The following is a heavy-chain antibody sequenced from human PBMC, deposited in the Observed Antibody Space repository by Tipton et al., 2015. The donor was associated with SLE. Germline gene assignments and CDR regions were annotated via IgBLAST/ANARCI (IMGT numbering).Heavy chain of an antibody. CDR1: GGSISTSSYY. CDR3: ARVVAVEATHYYSVDI. J-gene: IGHJ6*02. CDR2: VYDSGTT. V-gene: IGHV4-39*07. Sequence: TLSLTCTVSGGSISTSSYYWGWIRQPPGKGLEWIGSVYDSGTTYYNPSLKTRVTMSVDTSKTQFSLKLRSLTAADTAVYYCARVVAVEATHYYSVDIWGQGTTVTVSS. D-gene: IGHD3-22*01.